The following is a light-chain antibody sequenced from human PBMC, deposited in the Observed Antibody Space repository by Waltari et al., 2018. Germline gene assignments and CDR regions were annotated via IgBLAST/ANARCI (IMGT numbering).Light chain of an antibody. J-gene: IGKJ4*01. CDR3: QERSNWPGGS. V-gene: IGKV3-11*01. Sequence: EIVFTQSPATLSLCREHSAPLSCRSSQSVYTYLAWYQQTPGQAPRLLIYDASTRATGIPARFVGSGSGTDFTLTISSLEPEDFAVYYCQERSNWPGGSFGGGTKVEIK. CDR2: DAS. CDR1: QSVYTY.